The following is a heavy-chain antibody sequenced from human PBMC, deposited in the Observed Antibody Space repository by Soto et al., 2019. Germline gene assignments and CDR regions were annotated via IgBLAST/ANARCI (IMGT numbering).Heavy chain of an antibody. CDR2: ISYDGSNK. Sequence: PGGSLRLSCAASAFTFSSYGMHWVRQAPGKGLEWVAVISYDGSNKYYADSVKGRFTISRDNSKNTLYLQMNSLRAEDTAVYYCAKALNWNYAYYGMDVWGQGTTVTVSS. CDR3: AKALNWNYAYYGMDV. D-gene: IGHD1-7*01. J-gene: IGHJ6*02. V-gene: IGHV3-30*18. CDR1: AFTFSSYG.